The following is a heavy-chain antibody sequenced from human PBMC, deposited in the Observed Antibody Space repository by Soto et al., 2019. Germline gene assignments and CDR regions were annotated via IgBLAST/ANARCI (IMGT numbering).Heavy chain of an antibody. CDR2: ISGSGGST. CDR1: GFTFSSYA. J-gene: IGHJ5*02. D-gene: IGHD2-2*01. V-gene: IGHV3-23*01. CDR3: ANDIVVVPAAVRWFDP. Sequence: EVQLLESGGGLVQPGGSLRLSCAASGFTFSSYAMSWVRQAPGKGLDWVSAISGSGGSTYYADPVKGRFTISRDNSKNTLYLQMNSLRAEDTAVYYCANDIVVVPAAVRWFDPWGQGTLVTVSS.